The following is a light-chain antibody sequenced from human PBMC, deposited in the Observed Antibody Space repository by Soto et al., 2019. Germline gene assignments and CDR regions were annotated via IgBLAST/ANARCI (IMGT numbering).Light chain of an antibody. CDR1: QSVSSN. Sequence: EIVMTQSPATLSVSPGERATLSCRASQSVSSNLAWYQQKPGQAPRLLIYGASTRATGIPARISGSGSGTAVSLTTSSLQYEDFAVYYCQQYNNGPPITFGQGTRLEIK. V-gene: IGKV3-15*01. CDR2: GAS. CDR3: QQYNNGPPIT. J-gene: IGKJ5*01.